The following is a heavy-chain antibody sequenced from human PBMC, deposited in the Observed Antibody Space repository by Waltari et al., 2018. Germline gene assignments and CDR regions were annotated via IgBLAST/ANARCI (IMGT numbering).Heavy chain of an antibody. J-gene: IGHJ4*02. D-gene: IGHD3-10*01. Sequence: QVQLVASGGGVVQPGTCIGRPCAVSGFSLHNYAMHWVRQTPGKGLEWVTLVSHDGSTIHYAESVRGRFSISRDNSRDTLYLQMNSLTTDDSAIYYCARGTGSGSFLVDHWGQGTLVTVST. CDR3: ARGTGSGSFLVDH. CDR1: GFSLHNYA. V-gene: IGHV3-30-3*02. CDR2: VSHDGSTI.